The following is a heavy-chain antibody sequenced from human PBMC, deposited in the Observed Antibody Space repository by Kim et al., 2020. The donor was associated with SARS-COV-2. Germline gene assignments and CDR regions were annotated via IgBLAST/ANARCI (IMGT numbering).Heavy chain of an antibody. CDR1: GFTFSNYH. Sequence: GGSLRLSCVASGFTFSNYHMNWVRQAPGKGLEWVSYITGTSTTKYYAASVQGRFSISRDNAKNSLYLEMNSLRAEDTAVYYCVRARRYFDYFDLWGQGTLVTASS. CDR2: ITGTSTTK. CDR3: VRARRYFDYFDL. V-gene: IGHV3-48*04. D-gene: IGHD3-9*01. J-gene: IGHJ4*02.